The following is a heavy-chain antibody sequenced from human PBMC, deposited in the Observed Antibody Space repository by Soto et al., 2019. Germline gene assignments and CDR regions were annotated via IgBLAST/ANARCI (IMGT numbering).Heavy chain of an antibody. J-gene: IGHJ6*02. D-gene: IGHD2-2*02. CDR2: ISAYNGNT. CDR1: GYTFTSYG. Sequence: ASVEVSCKASGYTFTSYGISWVRQAPGQGLEWMGWISAYNGNTNYAQKLQGRVTMTTDTSTRTAYMELRSLRSDDTAVYYCARDTGIVVVPAPIPCYGMDVWGEGPTIT. V-gene: IGHV1-18*01. CDR3: ARDTGIVVVPAPIPCYGMDV.